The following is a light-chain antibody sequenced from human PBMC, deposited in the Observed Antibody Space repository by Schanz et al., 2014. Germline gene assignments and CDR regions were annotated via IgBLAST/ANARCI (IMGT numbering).Light chain of an antibody. CDR2: DVN. V-gene: IGLV2-14*04. CDR1: SSDVGGYNY. J-gene: IGLJ2*01. CDR3: SSYTSTSTLI. Sequence: SGSGSPGQSITISCTGTSSDVGGYNYVSWYQQHPGKAPKLMIYDVNNRPSGVSNRFSGSKSGNTASLTISGLQAEDEADYYCSSYTSTSTLIFGGG.